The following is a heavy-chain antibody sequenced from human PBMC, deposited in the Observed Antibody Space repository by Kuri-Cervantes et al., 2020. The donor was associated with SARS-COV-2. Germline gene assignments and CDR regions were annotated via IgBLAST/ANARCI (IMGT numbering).Heavy chain of an antibody. V-gene: IGHV4-59*01. CDR1: GGSISSYY. Sequence: GSLRLSCTVSGGSISSYYWSWIRQPPGKGLEWIGYIYYSGSTNYNPSLKSRVTISVDTSKNQFSLKLSSVTVADTAVYYCARGYSLIDYWGQGTLVTVSS. D-gene: IGHD5-18*01. CDR3: ARGYSLIDY. CDR2: IYYSGST. J-gene: IGHJ4*02.